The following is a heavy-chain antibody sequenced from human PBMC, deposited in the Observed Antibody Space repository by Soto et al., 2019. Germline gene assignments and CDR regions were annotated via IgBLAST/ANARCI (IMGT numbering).Heavy chain of an antibody. J-gene: IGHJ3*02. CDR1: GYTFTSYA. D-gene: IGHD2-15*01. CDR3: ARPTTYCSGGSCPDAFDI. CDR2: INAGNGNT. V-gene: IGHV1-3*01. Sequence: QVQLVQSGAEVKKPGASVKVSCKASGYTFTSYAMHWVRQAPGQRLEWMGWINAGNGNTKYSQKFQGRVTITRDTYASTAYMELSSLRSEDTAVYYCARPTTYCSGGSCPDAFDIWGQGTMVTVSS.